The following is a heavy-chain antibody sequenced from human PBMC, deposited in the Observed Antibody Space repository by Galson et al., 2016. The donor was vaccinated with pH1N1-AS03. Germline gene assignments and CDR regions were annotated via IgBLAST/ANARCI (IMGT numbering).Heavy chain of an antibody. CDR3: ARQGRESTLSGWIDP. CDR1: GYSFTTYW. CDR2: VDPRDSDI. Sequence: SGAEVKKPGESLKISCKASGYSFTTYWIGWVRQMPGKGLEWMGMVDPRDSDIRYSPSFQDQVTISVDKSISTAYMQWSSLKASDTAIYYCARQGRESTLSGWIDPWGQGTLVIVSS. V-gene: IGHV5-51*01. J-gene: IGHJ5*02. D-gene: IGHD1-1*01.